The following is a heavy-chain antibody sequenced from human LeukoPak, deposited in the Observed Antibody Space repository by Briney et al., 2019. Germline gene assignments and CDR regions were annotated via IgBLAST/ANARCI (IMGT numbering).Heavy chain of an antibody. V-gene: IGHV4-59*01. J-gene: IGHJ4*02. CDR1: GGSISSYY. CDR2: IYYSGST. Sequence: SETLSLTCTVSGGSISSYYWSWIRQPPGTGLEWIGYIYYSGSTNDNPSLKSRVTISVDTSKNQFSLKLSSVTAADTAVYYCARERSGLNYFDYWGQGTLVTVSS. CDR3: ARERSGLNYFDY. D-gene: IGHD4-17*01.